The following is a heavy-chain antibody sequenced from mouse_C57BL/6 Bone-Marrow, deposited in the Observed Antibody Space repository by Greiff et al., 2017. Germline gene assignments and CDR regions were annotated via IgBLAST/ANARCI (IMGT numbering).Heavy chain of an antibody. CDR2: INPNNGGT. CDR3: ALLYYYAMDY. D-gene: IGHD2-1*01. CDR1: GYTFTDYY. V-gene: IGHV1-26*01. Sequence: EVQLQQSGPELVKPGASVKISCKASGYTFTDYYMNWVKQSHGKSLEWIGDINPNNGGTSYNQKFKGKATLTVDKSSSTAYMERRSLTSEDSAVYYCALLYYYAMDYWGQGTSVTVSS. J-gene: IGHJ4*01.